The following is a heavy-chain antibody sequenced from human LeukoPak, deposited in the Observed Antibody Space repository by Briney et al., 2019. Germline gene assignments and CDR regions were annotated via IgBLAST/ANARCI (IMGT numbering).Heavy chain of an antibody. J-gene: IGHJ4*02. D-gene: IGHD5-24*01. Sequence: GASVKVSCKASGYTFTGYYIHWVRQAPGQGLEWMGIINPSGGSTTYAQKFQGRVTMTRDTSTSTVYMELSSLRSEDTAVYYCARGGKGNADGYNQALNYWGQGTLVTVSS. V-gene: IGHV1-46*01. CDR3: ARGGKGNADGYNQALNY. CDR1: GYTFTGYY. CDR2: INPSGGST.